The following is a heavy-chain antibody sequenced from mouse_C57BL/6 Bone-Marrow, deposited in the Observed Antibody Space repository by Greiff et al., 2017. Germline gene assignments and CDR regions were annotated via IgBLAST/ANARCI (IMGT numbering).Heavy chain of an antibody. D-gene: IGHD1-1*01. CDR2: ISGGGGNT. CDR1: GFTFSSYT. CDR3: ARPLITTVVPFAY. Sequence: EVHLVESGGGLVKPGGSLKLSCAASGFTFSSYTMSWVRQTPEKRLEWVATISGGGGNTYYPDSVKGRFTISRDNAKNTLYLQMSSLRSEDTALYYCARPLITTVVPFAYWGQGTLVTVSA. J-gene: IGHJ3*01. V-gene: IGHV5-9*01.